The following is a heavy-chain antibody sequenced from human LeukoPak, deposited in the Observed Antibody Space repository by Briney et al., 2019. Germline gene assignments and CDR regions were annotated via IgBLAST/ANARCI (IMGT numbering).Heavy chain of an antibody. CDR1: GFTFDDYA. CDR2: ISWNSGSI. J-gene: IGHJ6*02. CDR3: AKARLIDSTDGMDV. D-gene: IGHD3-9*01. Sequence: PGRSLRLSCAASGFTFDDYAMHWVRQAPGEGLEWVSGISWNSGSIGYADSVKGRFTISRDNAKNSLYLQMNSLRAEDTALYYCAKARLIDSTDGMDVWGQGTTVTVSS. V-gene: IGHV3-9*01.